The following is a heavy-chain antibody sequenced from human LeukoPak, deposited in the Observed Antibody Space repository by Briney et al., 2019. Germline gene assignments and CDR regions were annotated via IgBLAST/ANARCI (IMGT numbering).Heavy chain of an antibody. D-gene: IGHD1-7*01. CDR2: IYYSGST. V-gene: IGHV4-39*01. CDR3: ARHDWNYVVGNFDY. CDR1: GGSISSSSYY. Sequence: SETLSLTCTVSGGSISSSSYYWGWIRQPPGKGLEWIGSIYYSGSTYYNPSLKSRVTISVDTSKNQFSLKLSSVAAADTAVYYCARHDWNYVVGNFDYWGQGTLVTVSS. J-gene: IGHJ4*02.